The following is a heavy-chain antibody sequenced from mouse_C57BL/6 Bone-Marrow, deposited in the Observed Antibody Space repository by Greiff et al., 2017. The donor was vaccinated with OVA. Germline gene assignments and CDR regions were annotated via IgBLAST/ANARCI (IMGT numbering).Heavy chain of an antibody. CDR1: GFNIKDDY. Sequence: VHVKQSGAELVRPGASVKLSCTASGFNIKDDYMHWVKQRPEQGLEWIGWIDPENGDTEYASKFQGKATITADTSSNTAYLQLSSLTSEDTAVYYCTTTVVARGYFDYWGQGTTLTVSS. CDR2: IDPENGDT. CDR3: TTTVVARGYFDY. J-gene: IGHJ2*01. V-gene: IGHV14-4*01. D-gene: IGHD1-1*01.